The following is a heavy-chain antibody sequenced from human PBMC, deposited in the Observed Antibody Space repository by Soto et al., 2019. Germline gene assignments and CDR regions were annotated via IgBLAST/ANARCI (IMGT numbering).Heavy chain of an antibody. CDR1: GGTFSSYA. V-gene: IGHV1-69*13. J-gene: IGHJ3*02. Sequence: GASVKVSCKASGGTFSSYAISWVRQAPGQGLEWMGGIIPIFGTANYAQKFQGRVTITADESTSTAYMELSSLRSEDTAVYYCARDRPRHYDSSGYYPDAFDIWGQGTMVTVSS. D-gene: IGHD3-22*01. CDR2: IIPIFGTA. CDR3: ARDRPRHYDSSGYYPDAFDI.